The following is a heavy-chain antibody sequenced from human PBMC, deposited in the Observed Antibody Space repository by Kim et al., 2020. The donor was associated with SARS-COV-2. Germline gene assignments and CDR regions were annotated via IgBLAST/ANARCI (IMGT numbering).Heavy chain of an antibody. CDR2: IWYDGSKK. CDR1: GFTFSRYG. D-gene: IGHD3-10*01. J-gene: IGHJ6*02. Sequence: GGSLRLSCSASGFTFSRYGLHWVRQAPGRGLEWVATIWYDGSKKYYVESVKGRFSISRDDSKNSLYLQMNTLRGEDTAVYYCARDASSGSGRGGMEVWG. CDR3: ARDASSGSGRGGMEV. V-gene: IGHV3-33*01.